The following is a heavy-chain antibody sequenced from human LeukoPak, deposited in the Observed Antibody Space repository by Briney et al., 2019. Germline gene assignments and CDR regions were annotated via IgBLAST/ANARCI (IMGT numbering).Heavy chain of an antibody. D-gene: IGHD6-19*01. CDR1: GGSIGSSSYY. Sequence: PSETLSLTCTVSGGSIGSSSYYWGWIRQPPGKGLEWIGSIYYSGSTYYNPSLKSRVTISVDTSKNQFSLKLSSVTAADTAVYYCARRSSGWDHFDYWGQGTLVTVSS. J-gene: IGHJ4*02. CDR2: IYYSGST. V-gene: IGHV4-39*01. CDR3: ARRSSGWDHFDY.